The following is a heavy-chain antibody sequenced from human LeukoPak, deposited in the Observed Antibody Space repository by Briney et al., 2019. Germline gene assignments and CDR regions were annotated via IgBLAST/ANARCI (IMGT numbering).Heavy chain of an antibody. CDR2: SNSGGTT. CDR3: ARGGYSSSWYHFDY. Sequence: FTVSNSGGTTNYADSVKGRFTISRDNSKNTLFLQMNCLRAEDTAVYYCARGGYSSSWYHFDYWGQGTLVTVSS. J-gene: IGHJ4*02. D-gene: IGHD6-13*01. V-gene: IGHV3-53*01.